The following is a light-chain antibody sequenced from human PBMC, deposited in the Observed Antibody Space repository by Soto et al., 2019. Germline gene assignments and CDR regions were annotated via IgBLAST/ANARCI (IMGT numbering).Light chain of an antibody. CDR3: QLSYTTPPWT. CDR2: AAS. J-gene: IGKJ1*01. CDR1: QNILKY. V-gene: IGKV1-39*01. Sequence: DIQMTQSPSSVSASVGDRVIITCRASQNILKYLNWYQQKPGKAPNLLISAASNLQSGVPSRFSGSGSGTDFTLTISSLQPEDFATYYCQLSYTTPPWTFGQGTKVEIK.